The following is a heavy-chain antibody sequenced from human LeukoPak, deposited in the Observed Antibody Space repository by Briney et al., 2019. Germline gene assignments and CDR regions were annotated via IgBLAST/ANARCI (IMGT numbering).Heavy chain of an antibody. Sequence: GGSLRLSCAASGFTFSSYAMSWVRQAPGKGLEWVSAISGSGGSTYYADSVKGRFTIYRDNYKNTVYMKMNSLRAEDTAVYYCAKPGSGYYYFDYWGQGTLVTVSS. V-gene: IGHV3-23*01. J-gene: IGHJ4*02. CDR1: GFTFSSYA. CDR3: AKPGSGYYYFDY. CDR2: ISGSGGST. D-gene: IGHD3-22*01.